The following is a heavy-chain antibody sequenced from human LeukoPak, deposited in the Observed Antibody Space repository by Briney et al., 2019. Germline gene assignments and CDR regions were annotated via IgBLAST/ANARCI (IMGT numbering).Heavy chain of an antibody. D-gene: IGHD3-16*02. CDR2: IKSKAQSYTT. CDR1: GFSFSDHY. CDR3: ARDGHTSLDY. Sequence: QPGGSLRLSCAASGFSFSDHYMDWVRQAPGKGLEWVGRIKSKAQSYTTDYAASAKGRFTISRDDAKNSLYLQMNSLKTEDTAVYYCARDGHTSLDYWGQGTLVTVSS. J-gene: IGHJ4*02. V-gene: IGHV3-72*01.